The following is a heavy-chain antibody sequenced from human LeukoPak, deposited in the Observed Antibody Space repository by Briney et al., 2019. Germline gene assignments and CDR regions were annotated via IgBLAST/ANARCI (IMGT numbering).Heavy chain of an antibody. Sequence: SETLSLTCTVSGGSISSYYWTWIRQPPGKGLEWIGEINHSGSTNYNPSLKSRVTISVDTSKNQFSLKLSSVTAADTAVYYCARGRMQYYYDSSGYYLFDYWGQGTLVTVSS. J-gene: IGHJ4*02. D-gene: IGHD3-22*01. CDR1: GGSISSYY. CDR3: ARGRMQYYYDSSGYYLFDY. CDR2: INHSGST. V-gene: IGHV4-34*01.